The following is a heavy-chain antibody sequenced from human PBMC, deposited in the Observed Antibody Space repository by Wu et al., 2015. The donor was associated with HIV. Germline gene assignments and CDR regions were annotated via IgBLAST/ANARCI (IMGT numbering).Heavy chain of an antibody. V-gene: IGHV1-8*01. Sequence: QVQLVQSGAEVKKPGASVKVSCKASGYTFTSYDINWVRQATGQGLEWMGWMNPNSGNTGYAQKFQGRVTMTRNTSISTAYMELSSLRSEDTAVYYCARGDRKYYYDRGGLATWGQGTLVTVSS. CDR2: MNPNSGNT. CDR3: ARGDRKYYYDRGGLAT. D-gene: IGHD3-22*01. J-gene: IGHJ4*02. CDR1: GYTFTSYD.